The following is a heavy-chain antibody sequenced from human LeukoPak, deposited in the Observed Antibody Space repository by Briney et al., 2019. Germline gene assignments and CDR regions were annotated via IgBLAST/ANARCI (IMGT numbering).Heavy chain of an antibody. CDR3: ARGLATSITRDHFDF. Sequence: PGGSLTLSCAASGFTFSNSAMNWVRHAPGRALVCISYIAYNSDYINYADSVRGRFTISRDNAKSLMYLQMNSLRDEDTAVYYCARGLATSITRDHFDFWGQGALVTVSS. D-gene: IGHD3-3*01. CDR1: GFTFSNSA. J-gene: IGHJ4*02. V-gene: IGHV3-48*02. CDR2: IAYNSDYI.